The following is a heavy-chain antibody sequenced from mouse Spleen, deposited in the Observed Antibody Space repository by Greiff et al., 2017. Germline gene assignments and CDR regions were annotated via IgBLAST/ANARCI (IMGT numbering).Heavy chain of an antibody. CDR3: ARSPGGNFFAY. J-gene: IGHJ3*01. D-gene: IGHD1-1*02. CDR2: IDPEDGET. V-gene: IGHV14-2*01. Sequence: VQLQQSGAELVKPGASVKLSCTASGFTFKGYYMHWVKQRTEQGLEWIGRIDPEDGETKYAPKFQGKATITADTSSNTAYLQLSSLTSEDTAVYYGARSPGGNFFAYWGQGTLVTGSA. CDR1: GFTFKGYY.